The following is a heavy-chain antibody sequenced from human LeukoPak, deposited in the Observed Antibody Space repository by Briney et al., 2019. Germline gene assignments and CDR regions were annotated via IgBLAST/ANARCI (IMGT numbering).Heavy chain of an antibody. V-gene: IGHV4-59*12. CDR3: ARDYRYYYDSSGYYRDAFDI. CDR2: IYHSGST. D-gene: IGHD3-22*01. J-gene: IGHJ3*02. CDR1: GGSISSYY. Sequence: KPSETLSLTCTVSGGSISSYYWSWIRQPPGKGLEWIGEIYHSGSTNYNPSLKSRVTISVDKSKNQFSLKLSSVTAADTAVYYCARDYRYYYDSSGYYRDAFDIWGQGTMVTVSS.